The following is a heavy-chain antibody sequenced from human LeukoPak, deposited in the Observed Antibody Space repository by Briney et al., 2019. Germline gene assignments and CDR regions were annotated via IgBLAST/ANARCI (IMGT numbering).Heavy chain of an antibody. CDR1: GGSISSSSYY. Sequence: SETLSLTCTVSGGSISSSSYYWGWIRQPPGKGLEWIGSIYYSGSTYYNPSLKSRVTISVDTSKNQFSLKVNSVTAADTAVYYCATRPTPPYYYYYMDVWGKGTTVTVSS. CDR3: ATRPTPPYYYYYMDV. CDR2: IYYSGST. D-gene: IGHD4-23*01. J-gene: IGHJ6*03. V-gene: IGHV4-39*07.